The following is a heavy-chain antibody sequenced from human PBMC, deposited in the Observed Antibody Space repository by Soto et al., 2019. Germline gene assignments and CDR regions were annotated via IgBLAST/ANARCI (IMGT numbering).Heavy chain of an antibody. CDR3: ARVRDWFYP. Sequence: ASEILSLTCAVYGGSFSGYYWNWIRQPPGKGLEWIGEIDHSGYTNYNPSLKSRVTISVDTSKNQFSLRLTSVTAADTAVYYFARVRDWFYPWGQGTLVTVSS. J-gene: IGHJ5*02. D-gene: IGHD3-3*01. CDR1: GGSFSGYY. V-gene: IGHV4-34*01. CDR2: IDHSGYT.